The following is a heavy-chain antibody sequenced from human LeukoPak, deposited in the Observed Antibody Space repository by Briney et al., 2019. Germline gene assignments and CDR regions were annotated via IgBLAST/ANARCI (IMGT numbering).Heavy chain of an antibody. CDR3: ARAQRGIVVVPAAINRFWFDP. CDR1: GYTFTGYY. CDR2: INPNSGGT. J-gene: IGHJ5*02. D-gene: IGHD2-2*01. V-gene: IGHV1-2*02. Sequence: ASVKVSCKASGYTFTGYYMHWVRQAPGQGLEWMGWINPNSGGTNYAQKFQGRVTMTRDTSISTAYMELSRLRSDDTAVYYCARAQRGIVVVPAAINRFWFDPWGQGTLVTVSS.